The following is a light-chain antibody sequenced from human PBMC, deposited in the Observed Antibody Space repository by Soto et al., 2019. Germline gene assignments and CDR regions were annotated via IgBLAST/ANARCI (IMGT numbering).Light chain of an antibody. V-gene: IGLV1-40*01. CDR3: QSYDMSLNNHV. CDR1: SSNIGAPYD. J-gene: IGLJ1*01. CDR2: GGN. Sequence: QSVLTHPPSVSGAPGQGVTISGTGSSSNIGAPYDVHGDQHLPGTAPNLLIHGGNNRPSGVPARFSGSRSGTSASLAITGLQAEDEADYYCQSYDMSLNNHVFGTGTKVTVL.